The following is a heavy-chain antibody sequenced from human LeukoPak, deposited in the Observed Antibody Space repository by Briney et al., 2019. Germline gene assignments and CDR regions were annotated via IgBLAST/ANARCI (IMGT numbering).Heavy chain of an antibody. CDR1: GFTFSSYS. V-gene: IGHV3-21*01. J-gene: IGHJ4*02. D-gene: IGHD1-26*01. CDR2: ISSSSSYI. Sequence: GGSLRLSCAASGFTFSSYSMNWVRQAPGKGLEWVSSISSSSSYICYADSVKGRFTISRDNAKNSLYLQMNSLRAEDTAVYYCARDGMTAAEFNYWGQGTLVTVSS. CDR3: ARDGMTAAEFNY.